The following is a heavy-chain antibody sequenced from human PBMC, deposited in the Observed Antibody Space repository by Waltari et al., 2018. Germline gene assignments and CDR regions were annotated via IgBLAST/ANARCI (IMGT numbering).Heavy chain of an antibody. V-gene: IGHV3-23*04. CDR2: ISGSGGST. CDR3: ARSIVGGPFDY. CDR1: AFTFSSYA. D-gene: IGHD1-26*01. J-gene: IGHJ4*02. Sequence: EVQLVESGGGLVQPGGSLRLSCAASAFTFSSYAMTWVHQAPGKGLEWVSAISGSGGSTYYVDSVKGRFTISRDNSKNTLYLQMNSLRAEDTAVYYCARSIVGGPFDYWGQGTLVTVSS.